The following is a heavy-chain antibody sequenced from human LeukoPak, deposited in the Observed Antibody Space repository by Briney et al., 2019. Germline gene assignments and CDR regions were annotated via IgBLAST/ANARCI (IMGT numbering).Heavy chain of an antibody. J-gene: IGHJ6*03. CDR2: IRYDGSNK. V-gene: IGHV3-30*02. D-gene: IGHD2-21*02. CDR3: AKDGVAYCGGDCTAQFYYYMDV. CDR1: GFTFSAYG. Sequence: GGSLRLSCAASGFTFSAYGMHWVRQAPVKGLEWVAFIRYDGSNKYYPDSVRGRFTVSRDNSKNTLYLQMNSLRAEDTAVYYCAKDGVAYCGGDCTAQFYYYMDVWGKGTTVTVSS.